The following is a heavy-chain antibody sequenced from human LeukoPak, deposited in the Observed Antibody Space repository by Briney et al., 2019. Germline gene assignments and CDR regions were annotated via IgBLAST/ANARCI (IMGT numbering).Heavy chain of an antibody. CDR3: AGYDHTNYLAY. D-gene: IGHD1-14*01. CDR2: ISSSGSI. V-gene: IGHV4-59*13. J-gene: IGHJ4*02. Sequence: SETLSLTCTVSGGSIGYNYWNWIRQSPERGLEWIGDISSSGSIDYTPSLRSRVTMSLDTSKNHLSLNLRSVSAADTAIYYCAGYDHTNYLAYWGQGILVTVSS. CDR1: GGSIGYNY.